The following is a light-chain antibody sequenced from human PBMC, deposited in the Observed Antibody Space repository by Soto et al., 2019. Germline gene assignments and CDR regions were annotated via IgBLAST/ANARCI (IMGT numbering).Light chain of an antibody. CDR1: QSVSSN. CDR2: GAS. J-gene: IGKJ1*01. Sequence: EIEMTHSPATLSVSPWEIATRSCRASQSVSSNLAWYQQKPGQAPRLLIYGASTRATGIPARFSGSGSGTEFTLTISSLQSEDFAVYYCQQYNNWPRTFGQGTKVDIK. V-gene: IGKV3-15*01. CDR3: QQYNNWPRT.